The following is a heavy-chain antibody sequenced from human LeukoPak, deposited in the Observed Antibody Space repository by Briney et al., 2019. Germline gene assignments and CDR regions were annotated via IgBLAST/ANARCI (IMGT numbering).Heavy chain of an antibody. D-gene: IGHD6-19*01. J-gene: IGHJ4*02. CDR2: IKQDGSEK. Sequence: GGSLRLSCAASGFTFSSYWMSWVRQAPGKGLEWVANIKQDGSEKYYVDSVKGRFTISRDNAKNSLYLQMNSLRAEDTAVYYCARDGSSGWYRFFDYWGQGTLATVSS. CDR3: ARDGSSGWYRFFDY. CDR1: GFTFSSYW. V-gene: IGHV3-7*01.